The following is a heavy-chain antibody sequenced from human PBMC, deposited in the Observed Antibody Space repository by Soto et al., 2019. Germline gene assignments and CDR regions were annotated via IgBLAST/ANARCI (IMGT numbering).Heavy chain of an antibody. J-gene: IGHJ4*02. CDR3: ARRGSGSYYDY. CDR2: ISGSGGST. CDR1: GFTFSSYA. D-gene: IGHD1-26*01. V-gene: IGHV3-23*01. Sequence: EVQLLESGGGLVQPGGSQRLSCAASGFTFSSYAMRWVRQAPGKGLEWVSAISGSGGSTYYADSVKGRFTISRDNSKNTLYLQMNSLRAEDTAVYYCARRGSGSYYDYWGQGTLVTVSS.